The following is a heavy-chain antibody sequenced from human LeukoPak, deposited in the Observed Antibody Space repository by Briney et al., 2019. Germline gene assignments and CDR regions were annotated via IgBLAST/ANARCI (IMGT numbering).Heavy chain of an antibody. CDR3: ARDRVVPAAIEGPGFQH. Sequence: SETLSLTCTVSGGSISSSSYYWGWIRQPPGKGPEWIGSIYYSGSTYYNPSLKSRVTISVDTSKNQFSLKLSSVTAADTAVYYCARDRVVPAAIEGPGFQHWGQGTLVTVSS. V-gene: IGHV4-39*01. CDR1: GGSISSSSYY. D-gene: IGHD2-2*01. J-gene: IGHJ1*01. CDR2: IYYSGST.